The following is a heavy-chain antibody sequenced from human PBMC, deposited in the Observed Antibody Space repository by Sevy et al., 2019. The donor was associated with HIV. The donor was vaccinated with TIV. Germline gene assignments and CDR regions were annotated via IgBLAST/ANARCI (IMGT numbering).Heavy chain of an antibody. J-gene: IGHJ4*02. D-gene: IGHD6-13*01. V-gene: IGHV3-21*01. CDR3: ARGGHGYVGIDY. CDR1: DFTFSSYS. Sequence: GGSLRLSCAASDFTFSSYSMNWVRQAPGKGLEWVSSITRSSSYIYYAASVRGRVTISRDNAKNSLYRQMSSVRAEDTAVYYCARGGHGYVGIDYWGQGTLVTVSS. CDR2: ITRSSSYI.